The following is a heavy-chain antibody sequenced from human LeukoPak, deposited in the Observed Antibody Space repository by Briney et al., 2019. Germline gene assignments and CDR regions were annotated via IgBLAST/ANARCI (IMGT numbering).Heavy chain of an antibody. CDR2: ISSNGGST. CDR1: GFTFSNAW. Sequence: GGSLRLSCAASGFTFSNAWMSWVRQAPGKGLEYVSAISSNGGSTYYANSVKGRFTISRDNSKNTLYLQMNSLRAEDTAVYYCAKDSSYYDSNGYYHVEAFDIWGQGTMVTVSS. V-gene: IGHV3-64*01. J-gene: IGHJ3*02. D-gene: IGHD3-22*01. CDR3: AKDSSYYDSNGYYHVEAFDI.